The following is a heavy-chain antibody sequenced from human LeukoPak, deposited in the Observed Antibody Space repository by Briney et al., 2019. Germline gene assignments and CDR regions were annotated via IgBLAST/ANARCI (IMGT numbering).Heavy chain of an antibody. D-gene: IGHD3-10*01. V-gene: IGHV3-21*01. CDR1: GFSFSSYT. CDR3: ARAAPHYYGSGSYYGGAFDY. J-gene: IGHJ4*02. CDR2: ISISSSSI. Sequence: GGSLRLSCAASGFSFSSYTMNWVRQAPGKGLEWVSSISISSSSIYYADSVKGRFTISRDNAKNSLYLQMNSLRAEDTAVYYCARAAPHYYGSGSYYGGAFDYWGQGTLVTVSS.